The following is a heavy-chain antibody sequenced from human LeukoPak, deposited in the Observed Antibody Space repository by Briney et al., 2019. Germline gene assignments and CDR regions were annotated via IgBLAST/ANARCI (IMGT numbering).Heavy chain of an antibody. CDR1: GGSISSYY. J-gene: IGHJ6*03. D-gene: IGHD3-3*01. V-gene: IGHV4-4*07. Sequence: SETLSLTCTVSGGSISSYYWSWIRQPAGKGLEWVGRIYTSGSTNYNPSLKSRVTMSVDTSKNQFSLKLSSVTAADTAVYYCARYWSGPPPGTNYYYMDVWGKGTTVTVSS. CDR3: ARYWSGPPPGTNYYYMDV. CDR2: IYTSGST.